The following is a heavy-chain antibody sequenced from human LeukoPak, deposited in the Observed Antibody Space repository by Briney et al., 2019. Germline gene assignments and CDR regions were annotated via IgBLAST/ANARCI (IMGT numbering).Heavy chain of an antibody. Sequence: GRSLRLSCAASGFTFSSYAMHWVRQAPGKGLEWVAVISYDGNNKYYADSVKGRFTISRDNSKNTLYLQMNSLRAEDTAVYYCARENIAAAGYYFDYWGQGTLVTVSS. CDR1: GFTFSSYA. D-gene: IGHD6-13*01. J-gene: IGHJ4*02. V-gene: IGHV3-30-3*01. CDR2: ISYDGNNK. CDR3: ARENIAAAGYYFDY.